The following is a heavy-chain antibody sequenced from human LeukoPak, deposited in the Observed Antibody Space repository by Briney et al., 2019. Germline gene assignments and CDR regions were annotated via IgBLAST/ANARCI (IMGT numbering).Heavy chain of an antibody. Sequence: GGSLRLSCAASGFTFSNYEMNWVRQAPGKGLDWISYISTDGTMAYYAGSVKGRFTISRDNAKNSLYLQMNSLRADDTAVYYCARETIDCGGDCYDYWGQGTLASVSS. V-gene: IGHV3-48*03. J-gene: IGHJ4*02. CDR1: GFTFSNYE. CDR3: ARETIDCGGDCYDY. CDR2: ISTDGTMA. D-gene: IGHD2-21*01.